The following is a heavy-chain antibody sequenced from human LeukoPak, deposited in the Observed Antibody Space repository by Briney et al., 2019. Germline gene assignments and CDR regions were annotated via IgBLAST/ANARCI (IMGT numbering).Heavy chain of an antibody. J-gene: IGHJ6*04. V-gene: IGHV4-31*03. CDR3: ASGDCSSTSCYGNYYGMDV. D-gene: IGHD2-2*01. Sequence: SQTLSLTCTVSGGSISSGGYYWSWIRQHPRRGVEWIVYIYYSGSTYYNPSLKSRVTISVDTSKNQFSLKLSSVTAADTAVYYCASGDCSSTSCYGNYYGMDVWGKGTTVTVSS. CDR2: IYYSGST. CDR1: GGSISSGGYY.